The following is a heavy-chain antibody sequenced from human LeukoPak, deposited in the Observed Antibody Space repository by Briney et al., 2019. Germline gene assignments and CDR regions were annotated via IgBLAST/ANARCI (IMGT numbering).Heavy chain of an antibody. CDR2: IYYTGST. V-gene: IGHV4-59*08. Sequence: SETLSLTCTVSGDSIGTYYWSWIRQPPEKGLEWIGYIYYTGSTNYNPSLKSRVTISVDTSKNQFSLQLNSVTAADTAVYFCTRRATPNWYFDLWGRGTLVTVSS. J-gene: IGHJ2*01. CDR1: GDSIGTYY. CDR3: TRRATPNWYFDL.